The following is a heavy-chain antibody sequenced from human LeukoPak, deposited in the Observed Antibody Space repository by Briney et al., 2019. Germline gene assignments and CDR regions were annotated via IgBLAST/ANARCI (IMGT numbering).Heavy chain of an antibody. D-gene: IGHD3-10*01. CDR1: GGTFSSYA. CDR3: ARTYGSGSPFDP. Sequence: GASVRVSCKASGGTFSSYAISWVRQAPGQGLEWMGGIIPIFGTANYAQKFQGRVTITADKSTSTAYMELSSLRSEDTAVYYCARTYGSGSPFDPWGQGTLVTVSS. V-gene: IGHV1-69*06. J-gene: IGHJ5*02. CDR2: IIPIFGTA.